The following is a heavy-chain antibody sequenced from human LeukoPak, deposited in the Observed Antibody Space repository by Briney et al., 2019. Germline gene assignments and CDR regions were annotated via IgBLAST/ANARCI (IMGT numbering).Heavy chain of an antibody. V-gene: IGHV5-51*01. J-gene: IGHJ4*02. D-gene: IGHD3-22*01. CDR3: ARQDIPYYYDSSGYEH. Sequence: GESLKISCKGSGYSFTSYWIGWVRQMPGKGLEWMGIIYPGDSDTRYSPSFQGQVTISADKSISTAYLQWSSLKASDTAMYYCARQDIPYYYDSSGYEHWGRGTLVTVSS. CDR1: GYSFTSYW. CDR2: IYPGDSDT.